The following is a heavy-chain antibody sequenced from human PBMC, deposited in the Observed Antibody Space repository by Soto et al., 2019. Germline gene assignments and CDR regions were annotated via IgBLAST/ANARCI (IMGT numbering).Heavy chain of an antibody. V-gene: IGHV1-18*01. J-gene: IGHJ6*02. CDR3: ARAAGYYYGMDV. CDR1: GYAFTSYG. CDR2: ISAYNGNT. D-gene: IGHD6-25*01. Sequence: QVQLVQSGAEVKKPGASVKVSCKASGYAFTSYGISWVRQAPGQGLEWMGWISAYNGNTNYAQKLQGRVTMTTNTATRTVYMEMRSMRSDATDVYYSARAAGYYYGMDVWGQGTTVTVSS.